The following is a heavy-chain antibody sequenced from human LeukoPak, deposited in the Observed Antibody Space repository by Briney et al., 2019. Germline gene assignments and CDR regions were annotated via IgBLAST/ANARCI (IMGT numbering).Heavy chain of an antibody. Sequence: ASVKVSCKAFGYTFTGYYMHWVRQAPGQGLEWMGWINPDSGDTKYAQKFQGRVTMTRDTSISTAYMEMSRLRSDDTAVYYCARDGALDMWGQGTMVTVSS. CDR1: GYTFTGYY. CDR3: ARDGALDM. CDR2: INPDSGDT. V-gene: IGHV1-2*02. J-gene: IGHJ3*02.